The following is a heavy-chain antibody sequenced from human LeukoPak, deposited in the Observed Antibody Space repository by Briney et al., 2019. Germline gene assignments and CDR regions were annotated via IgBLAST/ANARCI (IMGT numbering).Heavy chain of an antibody. Sequence: GGPRSSSCAASGFTFTSYAINWVRQPPGKGLEWFSSISGSGDSTYYVDSVKGRFTISRDISKNTLYLQMNSLRAEDTALYYCAKERGYSGSSLDYWGQGTLLTVSS. J-gene: IGHJ4*02. D-gene: IGHD1-26*01. V-gene: IGHV3-23*01. CDR3: AKERGYSGSSLDY. CDR2: ISGSGDST. CDR1: GFTFTSYA.